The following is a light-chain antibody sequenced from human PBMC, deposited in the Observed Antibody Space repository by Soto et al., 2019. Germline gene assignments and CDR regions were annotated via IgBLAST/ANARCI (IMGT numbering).Light chain of an antibody. CDR1: SSNIGAGYD. J-gene: IGLJ2*01. Sequence: QSVLTQPPSVSGAPGQRVTISCTGSSSNIGAGYDVHWYQQLPGTAPKLLIYGNGNRPSGVPDRFSGSKSGTSASLAITGLQAEDEADYFCASWDDSQNVVLFGGGTKLTVL. CDR2: GNG. CDR3: ASWDDSQNVVL. V-gene: IGLV1-40*01.